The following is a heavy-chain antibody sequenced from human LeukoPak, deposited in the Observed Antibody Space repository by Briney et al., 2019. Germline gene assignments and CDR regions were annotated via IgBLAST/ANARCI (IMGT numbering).Heavy chain of an antibody. CDR2: ISPYSAYT. J-gene: IGHJ6*03. Sequence: ASVKVSCKASGDATNTYGIAWVRQAPGQGLQWIGWISPYSAYTKYADALQGRVTMTTDTSTTTSYMELRSLGSDDTAVYFCANVAKGRYFFYYMDAWGTGTTVTVS. V-gene: IGHV1-18*04. CDR1: GDATNTYG. CDR3: ANVAKGRYFFYYMDA.